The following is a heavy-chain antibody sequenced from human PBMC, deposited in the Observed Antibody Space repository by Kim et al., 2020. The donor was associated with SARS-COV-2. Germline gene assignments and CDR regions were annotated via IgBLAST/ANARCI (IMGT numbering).Heavy chain of an antibody. Sequence: GGSLRLSCAASGFTFSSYAMHWVRQAPGKGLEWVAVISYDGSNKYYADSVKGRFTISRDNSKNTLYLQMNSLRAEDTAVYYCARDYGSGSPTPDYGMDVWGQGTTVTVSS. CDR2: ISYDGSNK. J-gene: IGHJ6*02. CDR1: GFTFSSYA. D-gene: IGHD3-10*01. V-gene: IGHV3-30*04. CDR3: ARDYGSGSPTPDYGMDV.